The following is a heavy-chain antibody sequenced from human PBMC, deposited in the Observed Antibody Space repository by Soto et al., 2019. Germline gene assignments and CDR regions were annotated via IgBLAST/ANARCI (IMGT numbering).Heavy chain of an antibody. CDR3: ARDKAWDYGMDV. Sequence: QVQLQESGPGLVKPSPTLFLNCTVSGGSISRGDYYWTWIRQPPGKGLEWIGYIFFSESTYYNPSLKSRITIAVDTAKTQFSLKLNSVTAADTAVYYYARDKAWDYGMDVWGQGTTVTVSS. V-gene: IGHV4-30-4*01. D-gene: IGHD7-27*01. CDR2: IFFSEST. J-gene: IGHJ6*02. CDR1: GGSISRGDYY.